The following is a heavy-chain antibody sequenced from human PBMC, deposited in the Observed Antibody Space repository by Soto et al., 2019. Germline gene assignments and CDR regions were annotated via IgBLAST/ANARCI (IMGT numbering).Heavy chain of an antibody. Sequence: RSLRLSCAASGFTFSSYGMHWVRQAQGRGLEWVAVISYDGSDKYYPDSVKGRFTISRDNSKNTVYLQMNRRRAEDTAVYYCAKDAGHPVAVASYFFDFKRQGTRGAVSS. CDR3: AKDAGHPVAVASYFFDF. D-gene: IGHD6-19*01. V-gene: IGHV3-30*18. CDR2: ISYDGSDK. CDR1: GFTFSSYG. J-gene: IGHJ4*02.